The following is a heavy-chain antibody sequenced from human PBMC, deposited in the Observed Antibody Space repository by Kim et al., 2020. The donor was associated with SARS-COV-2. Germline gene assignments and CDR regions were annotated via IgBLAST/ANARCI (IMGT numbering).Heavy chain of an antibody. CDR1: GFTFSDYY. CDR3: AKGSSSWAYYYYGMDV. Sequence: GGSLRLSCAASGFTFSDYYMSWIRQAPGKGLEWVSYISSSGSTIYYADSVKGRFTISRDNAKNSLYLQMNSLRAEDTAVYYCAKGSSSWAYYYYGMDVWGQGPTVTVSS. D-gene: IGHD6-13*01. V-gene: IGHV3-11*01. J-gene: IGHJ6*02. CDR2: ISSSGSTI.